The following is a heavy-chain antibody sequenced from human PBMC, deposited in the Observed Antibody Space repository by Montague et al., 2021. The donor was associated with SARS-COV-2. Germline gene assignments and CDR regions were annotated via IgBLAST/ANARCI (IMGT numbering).Heavy chain of an antibody. CDR2: IQPDGNT. D-gene: IGHD3-16*01. Sequence: SETLSLTCKVDGGLERRRKWGEDRSEPGTHEQWVWRIQPDGNTSYNPSLMSRVTLSLGTSSNPFSLKLTSVTAADTAVYYCARGLDHNKGGDYWGQGILVIVSS. CDR3: ARGLDHNKGGDY. J-gene: IGHJ4*02. CDR1: GGLERRRK. V-gene: IGHV4-34*01.